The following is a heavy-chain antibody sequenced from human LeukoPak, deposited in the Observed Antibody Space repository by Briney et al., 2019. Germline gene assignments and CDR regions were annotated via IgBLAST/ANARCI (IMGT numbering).Heavy chain of an antibody. CDR1: GFTFSTYS. V-gene: IGHV3-21*04. CDR3: AKGEGTVTTPTYYFDY. J-gene: IGHJ4*02. CDR2: ISSSSSYI. Sequence: GGSLRLSCAASGFTFSTYSMSWVRQAPGKGLEWVSSISSSSSYIYYADSVKGRFTISRDNSKNTLYLQMNSLRAEDTAVYYCAKGEGTVTTPTYYFDYWGQGTLVTVSS. D-gene: IGHD4-17*01.